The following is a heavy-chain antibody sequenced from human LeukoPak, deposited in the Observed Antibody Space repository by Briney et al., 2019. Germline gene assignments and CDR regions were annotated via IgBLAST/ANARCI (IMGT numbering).Heavy chain of an antibody. CDR3: ARAGVAVAGLALDY. J-gene: IGHJ4*02. Sequence: GSSVKVSCKTSGGSFSSYAISWVRQATGQGLEWMGGIIPMFRTPNYAQKFQGRVTITTDESTNTAYMEVSSLRSEDTAVYYCARAGVAVAGLALDYWGQGTLVTVSS. V-gene: IGHV1-69*05. CDR1: GGSFSSYA. D-gene: IGHD6-19*01. CDR2: IIPMFRTP.